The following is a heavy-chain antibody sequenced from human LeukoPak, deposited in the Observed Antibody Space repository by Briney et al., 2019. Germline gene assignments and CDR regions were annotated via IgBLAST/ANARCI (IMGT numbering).Heavy chain of an antibody. CDR1: GGSISSGGYP. D-gene: IGHD6-13*01. Sequence: SQTLSLTCAVSGGSISSGGYPWSWIRHPPGKGLEWIGYIYHSGSTYYNPSLKTRVTISVDRSKNQFSLKLSSVTAADTAVYYCARSAGYSSSWPLYYFDYWGQGTLVTVSS. CDR2: IYHSGST. V-gene: IGHV4-30-2*01. CDR3: ARSAGYSSSWPLYYFDY. J-gene: IGHJ4*02.